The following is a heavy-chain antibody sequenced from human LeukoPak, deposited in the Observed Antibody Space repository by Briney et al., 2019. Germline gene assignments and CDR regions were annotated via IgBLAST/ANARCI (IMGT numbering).Heavy chain of an antibody. CDR1: GYNFPSYG. V-gene: IGHV1-18*01. CDR2: IRPHTGET. CDR3: ARDRGGKGSAIFY. J-gene: IGHJ4*02. D-gene: IGHD2-2*01. Sequence: ASVKVSCKASGYNFPSYGINRARPAPDPFTHWTGRIRPHTGETNSAQRFQDRVTMTTDTSTTTAYMELRSLRFDDTAVYYCARDRGGKGSAIFYWGQGSLVTVSS.